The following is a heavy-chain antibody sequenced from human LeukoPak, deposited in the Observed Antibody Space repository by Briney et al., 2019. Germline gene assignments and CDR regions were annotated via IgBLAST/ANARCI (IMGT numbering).Heavy chain of an antibody. Sequence: SGGPLRLSCAASGFTFSSYWMHGVPQAPGKALVWVSRINSDGSSTSYADSVKGRFTISRDNAKNTLSLQMNSLRAEDTAVYYCARDPRGSWERFGFDFWGQGTLVTVP. CDR1: GFTFSSYW. J-gene: IGHJ4*02. V-gene: IGHV3-74*01. CDR2: INSDGSST. CDR3: ARDPRGSWERFGFDF. D-gene: IGHD1-26*01.